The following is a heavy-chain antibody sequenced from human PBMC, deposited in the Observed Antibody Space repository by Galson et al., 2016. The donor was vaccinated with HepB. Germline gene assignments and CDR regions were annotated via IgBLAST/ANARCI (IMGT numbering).Heavy chain of an antibody. J-gene: IGHJ3*02. Sequence: SLRLSCAASGFTFDDYSLHWVRQAPGKGLEWVSSITWNSNSIAYADSVKGRFTISRDNAKNSLYLQMNSLRTRDTALYYCAKDVGAVVAGYRWGDGFDMWGQGTMVTVSS. D-gene: IGHD6-19*01. CDR1: GFTFDDYS. CDR2: ITWNSNSI. CDR3: AKDVGAVVAGYRWGDGFDM. V-gene: IGHV3-9*01.